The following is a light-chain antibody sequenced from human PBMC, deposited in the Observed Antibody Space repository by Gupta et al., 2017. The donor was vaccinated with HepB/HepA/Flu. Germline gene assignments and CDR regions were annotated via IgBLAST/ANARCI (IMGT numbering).Light chain of an antibody. J-gene: IGKJ4*01. CDR1: QNVGNY. V-gene: IGKV3-11*01. CDR2: DTS. CDR3: QQHDKWPLT. Sequence: EIVLTQSPGTLSLSPGERATLSCRTSQNVGNYLAWYQQKPGQAPRLLMHDTSDRATGIPARFRGSGSGTDFPLTISGLEPEDFAVYYCQQHDKWPLTFGGGTRVDIK.